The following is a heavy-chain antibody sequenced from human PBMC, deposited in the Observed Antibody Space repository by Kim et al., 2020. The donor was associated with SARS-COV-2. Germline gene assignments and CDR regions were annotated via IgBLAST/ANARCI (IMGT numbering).Heavy chain of an antibody. J-gene: IGHJ6*02. Sequence: SETLSLTCVVSAGPVRSNVAYWNWIRQAPGMGLEWIGYVYHNGNTHYNPSLTSRVTVSVDTYRNQFFLRLRSATAAGTDLYYCARSKLEDPTYDYGMDVWDQGTTVIVSS. D-gene: IGHD3-3*01. CDR2: VYHNGNT. V-gene: IGHV4-61*08. CDR3: ARSKLEDPTYDYGMDV. CDR1: AGPVRSNVAY.